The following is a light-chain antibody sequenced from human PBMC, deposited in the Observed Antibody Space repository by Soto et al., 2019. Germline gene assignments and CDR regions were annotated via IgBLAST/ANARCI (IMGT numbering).Light chain of an antibody. J-gene: IGKJ5*01. V-gene: IGKV3-15*01. CDR3: QQYNNWSIT. CDR1: QSVSSN. CDR2: GAS. Sequence: EIVMTQSPATLSVSPGETGTLSCRASQSVSSNLAWYQQKPGQAPRLLIYGASTRATGIPARFSGSGSGTEFTLTISSLQSEDFAVYYCQQYNNWSITFGQGTRLEIK.